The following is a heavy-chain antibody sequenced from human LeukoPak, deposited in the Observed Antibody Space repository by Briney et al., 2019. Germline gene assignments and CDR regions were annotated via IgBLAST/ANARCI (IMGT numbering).Heavy chain of an antibody. CDR2: ISDGGGRT. V-gene: IGHV3-23*01. CDR3: AKRGVVIRVILVGFHKEAYYFDS. J-gene: IGHJ4*02. Sequence: GGSLRLSCAVSGITLSNYGMSWVRQAPGKGLEWVAGISDGGGRTKYADSVKGRFTISRDNPKNTLYLQMNSLRAEDTAVYFCAKRGVVIRVILVGFHKEAYYFDSWGQGALVTVSS. D-gene: IGHD3-22*01. CDR1: GITLSNYG.